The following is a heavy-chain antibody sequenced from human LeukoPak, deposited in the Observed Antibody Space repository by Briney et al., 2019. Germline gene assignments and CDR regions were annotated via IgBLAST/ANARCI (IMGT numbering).Heavy chain of an antibody. CDR3: AREIVGANWFDP. CDR1: GGSFSGYY. V-gene: IGHV4-34*01. CDR2: INHSGST. Sequence: SETLSLTCAVYGGSFSGYYWSWIRHPPGKGLEWIGEINHSGSTNYNPSLKSRVTISVDTSKNQFSLKLSSVTAADTAVYYCAREIVGANWFDPWGQGTLVTVSS. D-gene: IGHD1-26*01. J-gene: IGHJ5*02.